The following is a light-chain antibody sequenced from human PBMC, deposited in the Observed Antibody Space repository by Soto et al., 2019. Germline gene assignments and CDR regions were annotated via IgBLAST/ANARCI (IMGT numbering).Light chain of an antibody. CDR3: HQYSSSRRT. CDR2: GAS. V-gene: IGKV3-20*01. CDR1: QSVSSNF. J-gene: IGKJ5*01. Sequence: PGERVTLSCRASQSVSSNFLAWYQQKPGQAPRLLIYGASNRAAGIPDRFSGSGSGTDFTLTISRLEPEDFAVYYCHQYSSSRRTFGQGTRLEIK.